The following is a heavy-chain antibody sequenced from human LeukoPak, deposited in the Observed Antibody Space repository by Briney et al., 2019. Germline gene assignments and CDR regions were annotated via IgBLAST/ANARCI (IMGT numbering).Heavy chain of an antibody. V-gene: IGHV3-64D*09. CDR2: IGTNGGST. CDR1: GFTFSNYA. CDR3: VKRTTAWYFDL. D-gene: IGHD4-17*01. Sequence: PGGSLRLSCSASGFTFSNYAMHWVRQAPGKGLESLTAIGTNGGSTYYADSVRGRFTISRDNSKNTLYLQMSSLRAEDTAVYYCVKRTTAWYFDLWGRGTLVTVSS. J-gene: IGHJ2*01.